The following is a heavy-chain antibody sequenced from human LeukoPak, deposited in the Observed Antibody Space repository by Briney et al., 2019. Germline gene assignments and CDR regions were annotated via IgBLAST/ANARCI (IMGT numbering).Heavy chain of an antibody. CDR2: IIPIFGTA. Sequence: SVKVSCKASGGTFSSYAISWVRQAPGQGLEWMGGIIPIFGTASYAQKFQGRVTITADESTSTAYMELSSLRSEDTAVYYCARDREYYHDSSGYYSYNWFDPWGQGTLVTVSS. J-gene: IGHJ5*02. V-gene: IGHV1-69*13. D-gene: IGHD3-22*01. CDR1: GGTFSSYA. CDR3: ARDREYYHDSSGYYSYNWFDP.